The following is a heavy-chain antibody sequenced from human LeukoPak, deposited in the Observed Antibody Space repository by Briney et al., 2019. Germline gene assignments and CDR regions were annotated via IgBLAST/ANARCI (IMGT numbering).Heavy chain of an antibody. D-gene: IGHD3-16*01. J-gene: IGHJ4*02. Sequence: GASVKVSCKASGYTFTGYYMHWVRQAPGQGLEWMGWINPNSGGTNYAQKFQGRVTMTRDTSISTAYMELSRLRSDDTAVHYCARDYDYVWGSPYYFDYWGQGTLVTVSS. CDR1: GYTFTGYY. CDR3: ARDYDYVWGSPYYFDY. V-gene: IGHV1-2*02. CDR2: INPNSGGT.